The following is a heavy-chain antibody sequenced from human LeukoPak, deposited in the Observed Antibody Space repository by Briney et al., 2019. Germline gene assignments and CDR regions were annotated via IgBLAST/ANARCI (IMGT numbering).Heavy chain of an antibody. Sequence: GASVKVSCKASGYTFTGYYIHWVRQAPGQGLEWMGWINPNSGGTNYAQKFQGRVTMTRDTSISTAYMELSRLRSDDTAVYYCARGSLYYYDSSGYFDYWGQGTLVTVSS. D-gene: IGHD3-22*01. CDR3: ARGSLYYYDSSGYFDY. J-gene: IGHJ4*02. CDR1: GYTFTGYY. CDR2: INPNSGGT. V-gene: IGHV1-2*02.